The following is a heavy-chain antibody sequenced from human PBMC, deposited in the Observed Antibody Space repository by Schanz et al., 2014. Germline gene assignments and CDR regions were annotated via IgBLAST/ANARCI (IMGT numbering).Heavy chain of an antibody. Sequence: EVQLVESGGGLVQPGGSLRLSCAASGFTFSSYGMHWVRQAPGKGLEWVANIKEDGSVKDYVDSVKGRFTISRDNSKNTLYLQMNSLRVEDTAVYYCAKTLFPGGTQTFGNWGRGTLVTVSS. D-gene: IGHD2-8*02. V-gene: IGHV3-7*05. J-gene: IGHJ4*02. CDR1: GFTFSSYG. CDR2: IKEDGSVK. CDR3: AKTLFPGGTQTFGN.